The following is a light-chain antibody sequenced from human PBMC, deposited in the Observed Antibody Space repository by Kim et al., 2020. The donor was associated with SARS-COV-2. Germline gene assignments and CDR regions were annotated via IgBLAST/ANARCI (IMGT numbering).Light chain of an antibody. CDR2: DAS. CDR3: QQRGS. V-gene: IGKV3-11*01. J-gene: IGKJ5*01. CDR1: QSVTSY. Sequence: ATLALSPGERATLSCRASQSVTSYLAWYQQNPGQAPRLLIYDASRRATGIPARFSGSGSGTDFTLTISSLEPEDFAVYYCQQRGSFGQGTRLEIK.